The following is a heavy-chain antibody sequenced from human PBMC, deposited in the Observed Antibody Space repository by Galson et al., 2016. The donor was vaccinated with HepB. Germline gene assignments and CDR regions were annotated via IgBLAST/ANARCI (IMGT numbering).Heavy chain of an antibody. CDR1: GFTFSDYA. J-gene: IGHJ4*02. CDR2: ISGNGGRT. D-gene: IGHD3-16*02. CDR3: AQSSYDYVWGGYRFDS. Sequence: SLRLSCAASGFTFSDYAMSWVRQAPGKGLEWVSGISGNGGRTYYADSVEGRFTISRDNSKNTLYLQMNSLRAEDTAIYYCAQSSYDYVWGGYRFDSWGQGTLVTVSS. V-gene: IGHV3-23*01.